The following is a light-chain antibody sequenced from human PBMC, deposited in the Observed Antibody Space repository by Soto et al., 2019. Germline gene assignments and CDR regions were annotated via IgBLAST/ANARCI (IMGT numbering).Light chain of an antibody. J-gene: IGKJ1*01. Sequence: EIVLTQSPATLSLSPGERATLSCRASPSVTNFLAWYQQKPGQAPRLLIYGAFNRATGIPARFSGSGSGTEFTLTISSLQSEDFTVYSCLQYHNLWAFGQGTKV. CDR2: GAF. V-gene: IGKV3D-15*01. CDR3: LQYHNLWA. CDR1: PSVTNF.